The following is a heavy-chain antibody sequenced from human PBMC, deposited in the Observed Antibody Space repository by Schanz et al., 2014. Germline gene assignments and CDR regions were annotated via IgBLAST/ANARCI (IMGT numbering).Heavy chain of an antibody. CDR1: GGSISSGGYS. J-gene: IGHJ6*02. V-gene: IGHV4-30-4*07. Sequence: QVQLQESGPGLVKPSQTLSLTCAVSGGSISSGGYSWSWIRQPPGKGLEWIGYIFFRGSTYYNPPLKSRVTISIDTSKNQFSLRRTSVTAADTAVYYCYGMDVWGQGTTVTVSS. CDR3: YGMDV. CDR2: IFFRGST.